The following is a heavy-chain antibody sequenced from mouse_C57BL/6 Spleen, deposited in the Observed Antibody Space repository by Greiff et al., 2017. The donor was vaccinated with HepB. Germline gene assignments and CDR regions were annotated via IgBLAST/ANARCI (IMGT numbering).Heavy chain of an antibody. CDR1: GFTFSDYG. D-gene: IGHD2-3*01. CDR2: ISSGSSTI. Sequence: EVMLVESGGGLVKPGGSLKLSCAASGFTFSDYGMHWVRQAPEKGLEWVAYISSGSSTIYYADTVKGRFTISRDNAKNTLFLQMTSLRSEDTAMYYCARGGGYYLFYAMDYWGQGTSVTVSS. CDR3: ARGGGYYLFYAMDY. J-gene: IGHJ4*01. V-gene: IGHV5-17*01.